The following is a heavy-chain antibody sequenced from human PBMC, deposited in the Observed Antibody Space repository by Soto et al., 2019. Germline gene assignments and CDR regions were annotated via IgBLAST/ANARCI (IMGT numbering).Heavy chain of an antibody. CDR1: GYTFTAYY. V-gene: IGHV1-2*02. J-gene: IGHJ4*02. CDR3: VRRPIPGRFDY. Sequence: QVQLVQSGAEVKKPGASVKVSCKASGYTFTAYYMHWVRQAPGQGLEWMGWIDPNSGGTNYAQKFQGRVTMTRDTSISTAYMELNSLRSDDTAVYYCVRRPIPGRFDYWGQGTLVTVSS. CDR2: IDPNSGGT. D-gene: IGHD1-26*01.